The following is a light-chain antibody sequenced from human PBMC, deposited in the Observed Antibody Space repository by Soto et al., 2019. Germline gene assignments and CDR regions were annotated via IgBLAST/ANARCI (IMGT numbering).Light chain of an antibody. Sequence: QSVLTQPPSVSGAPGQRVTISCTGSSSSIGAGFDVHWYQQVPGTAPKRLIYANSNRPSGVPDRFSASKSGTSASLAITGLQSEDEADYYGHSYDISLSDWVGVFGGGTKLTVL. V-gene: IGLV1-40*01. J-gene: IGLJ2*01. CDR1: SSSIGAGFD. CDR2: ANS. CDR3: HSYDISLSDWVGV.